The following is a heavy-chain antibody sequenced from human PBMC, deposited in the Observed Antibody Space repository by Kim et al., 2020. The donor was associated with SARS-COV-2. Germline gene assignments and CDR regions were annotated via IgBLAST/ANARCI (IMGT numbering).Heavy chain of an antibody. CDR3: ARVKWPLGAFDI. V-gene: IGHV1-69*01. J-gene: IGHJ3*02. D-gene: IGHD5-12*01. Sequence: NYAQKFQGRVTITADESTSTAYMELSSLRSEDTAVYYCARVKWPLGAFDIWGQGTMVTVSS.